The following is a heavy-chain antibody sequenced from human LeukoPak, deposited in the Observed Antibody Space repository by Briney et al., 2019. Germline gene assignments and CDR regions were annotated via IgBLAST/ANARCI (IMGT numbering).Heavy chain of an antibody. J-gene: IGHJ4*02. V-gene: IGHV4-38-2*02. CDR3: AREPTDRTLFDY. Sequence: SETLSLTCTVSGYSISSGYYWGWIRQPPGKGLEWIGSIYHSGSTNYNPSLKSRVTISVDTSKNQFSLKLSSVTAADTAVYYCAREPTDRTLFDYWGQGTLVTVSS. CDR2: IYHSGST. CDR1: GYSISSGYY. D-gene: IGHD2-15*01.